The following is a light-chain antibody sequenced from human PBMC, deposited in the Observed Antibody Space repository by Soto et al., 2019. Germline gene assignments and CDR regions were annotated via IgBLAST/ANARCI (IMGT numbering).Light chain of an antibody. CDR1: ASDVGGYGN. CDR2: DVN. V-gene: IGLV2-14*03. J-gene: IGLJ1*01. Sequence: QSALTQPASVSGSPGQSIAISFTGTASDVGGYGNLSWYQQHPGRAPKLIIYDVNYRPSGVSDRFSASKSVNTASLTISGLQSEDEADYYCNSYTTLSNRVFGTGTKLTVL. CDR3: NSYTTLSNRV.